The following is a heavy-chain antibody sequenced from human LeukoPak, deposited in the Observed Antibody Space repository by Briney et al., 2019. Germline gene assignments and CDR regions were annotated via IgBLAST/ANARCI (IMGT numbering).Heavy chain of an antibody. CDR3: AATIAAAGIDY. CDR1: GGSISGYY. D-gene: IGHD6-13*01. V-gene: IGHV4-59*06. J-gene: IGHJ4*02. CDR2: IYYSGST. Sequence: SETLSLTCSVSGGSISGYYWTWVRQPPGKGLEWIGYIYYSGSTYYNPSLKSRVTISVDTSKNQFSLKLSSVTAADTAVYYCAATIAAAGIDYWGQGTLVTVSS.